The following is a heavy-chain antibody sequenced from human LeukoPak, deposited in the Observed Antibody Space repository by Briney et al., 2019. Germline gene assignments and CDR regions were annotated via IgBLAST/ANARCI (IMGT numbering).Heavy chain of an antibody. J-gene: IGHJ4*02. CDR1: GYTFTGKF. Sequence: GASVKVSCKASGYTFTGKFIHWVRQAPGRGLEWMGWIDPNSGGTDYAQKFQGRVTMTRDTSIATAYMDLSRLISDDTAVYYCARDREGLAYFGFRGQGTLVTVSS. D-gene: IGHD3/OR15-3a*01. CDR3: ARDREGLAYFGF. V-gene: IGHV1-2*02. CDR2: IDPNSGGT.